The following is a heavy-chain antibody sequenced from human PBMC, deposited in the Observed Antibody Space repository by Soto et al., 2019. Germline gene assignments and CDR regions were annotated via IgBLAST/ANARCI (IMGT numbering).Heavy chain of an antibody. CDR1: GFTFGDYT. J-gene: IGHJ6*02. V-gene: IGHV3-49*05. D-gene: IGHD4-17*01. CDR3: ARDVASYAYGDIFGMDV. CDR2: IRSKAYGGKT. Sequence: EVQLLESGGGLVKPGRTLRLSCTASGFTFGDYTMAWFRQAPGGGLEWVSLIRSKAYGGKTEYAASVKGRFTISRNDSNTIAYLQMNRLQSEDTAVYYFARDVASYAYGDIFGMDVWGQGTTVTVSS.